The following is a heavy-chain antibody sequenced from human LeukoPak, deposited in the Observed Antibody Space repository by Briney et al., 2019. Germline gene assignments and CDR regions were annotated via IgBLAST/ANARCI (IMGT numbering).Heavy chain of an antibody. CDR3: ASHDYDFWSGYINWFDP. CDR2: IYYSGST. J-gene: IGHJ5*02. Sequence: SETLSLTCTVSGGSISSSSYYWGWIRQPPGKGLEWIGSIYYSGSTYYNPSLKSRVTISVDTSKNQFSLKLSSVTAADTAVYYCASHDYDFWSGYINWFDPWGQGTLVTVSS. D-gene: IGHD3-3*01. CDR1: GGSISSSSYY. V-gene: IGHV4-39*01.